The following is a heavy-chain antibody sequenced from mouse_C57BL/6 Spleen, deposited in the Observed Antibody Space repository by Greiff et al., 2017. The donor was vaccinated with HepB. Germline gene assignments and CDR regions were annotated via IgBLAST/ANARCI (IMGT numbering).Heavy chain of an antibody. CDR1: GYTFTSYW. CDR2: IDPSDSYN. J-gene: IGHJ4*01. V-gene: IGHV1-50*01. D-gene: IGHD1-1*01. Sequence: VQLQQPGAELVKPGASVKLSCKASGYTFTSYWMQWVKQRPGQGLEWIGEIDPSDSYNNYNQKFKGKATLTVDTSSSTAYMQLSSLTSEDSAVYYWARGDTTVVPHYYAMDYWGQGTSVTVSS. CDR3: ARGDTTVVPHYYAMDY.